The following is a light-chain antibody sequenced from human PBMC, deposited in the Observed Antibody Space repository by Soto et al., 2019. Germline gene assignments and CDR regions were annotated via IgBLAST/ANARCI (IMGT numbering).Light chain of an antibody. CDR2: AAS. J-gene: IGKJ1*01. Sequence: EVVMTQSPATLSVSPGERATLSCRASQSISDKLAWYQQKPGQAPRLLIFAASSRATGFPARFSGSGSGTEFTLTINSLQSEDFAVYYCQQYDNWPRTFGQGTKVDI. CDR3: QQYDNWPRT. V-gene: IGKV3-15*01. CDR1: QSISDK.